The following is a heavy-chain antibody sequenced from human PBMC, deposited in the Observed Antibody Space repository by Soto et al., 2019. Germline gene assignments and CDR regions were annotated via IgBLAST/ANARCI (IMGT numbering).Heavy chain of an antibody. CDR2: ISWNSGSI. V-gene: IGHV3-9*01. CDR3: AKGTYYDILTGFDY. J-gene: IGHJ4*02. D-gene: IGHD3-9*01. CDR1: GFSFEDNA. Sequence: GGSLRLSCAASGFSFEDNAMHWVRQAPGKGLEWVSGISWNSGSIGYADSVKGRFTISRDNAKNSLYLQMNSLRAEDTALYYCAKGTYYDILTGFDYWGQGTLVTVSS.